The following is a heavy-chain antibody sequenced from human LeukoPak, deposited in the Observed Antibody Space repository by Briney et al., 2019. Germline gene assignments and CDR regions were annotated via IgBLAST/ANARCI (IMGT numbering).Heavy chain of an antibody. Sequence: GASVKVSCKASGGTFSSYAISWVRQAPGQGLEWMGGIIPIFGTANYAQKFQGRVTITADESTSTAYMELSSLRSEDTAVYYCARVAAYCGGDCYFSLDAFDIWGQGTMVTVSS. J-gene: IGHJ3*02. CDR3: ARVAAYCGGDCYFSLDAFDI. V-gene: IGHV1-69*13. D-gene: IGHD2-21*02. CDR1: GGTFSSYA. CDR2: IIPIFGTA.